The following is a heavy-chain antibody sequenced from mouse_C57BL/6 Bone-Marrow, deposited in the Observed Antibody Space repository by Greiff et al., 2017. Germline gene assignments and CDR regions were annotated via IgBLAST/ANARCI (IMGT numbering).Heavy chain of an antibody. Sequence: VQLQESGAELVTPGASVTISCKASGYAFSSYWMNWVKQRPGKGLEWIGQIYPGDGDTNYNGKFKGQATLTANKYASTVYMQLSSLTSEDSAVYFRARSRGLRAWFAYCGQGALVTVSA. CDR3: ARSRGLRAWFAY. J-gene: IGHJ3*01. CDR1: GYAFSSYW. CDR2: IYPGDGDT. V-gene: IGHV1-80*01. D-gene: IGHD2-4*01.